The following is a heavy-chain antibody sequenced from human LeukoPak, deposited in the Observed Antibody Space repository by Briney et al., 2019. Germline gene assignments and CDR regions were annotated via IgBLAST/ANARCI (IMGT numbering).Heavy chain of an antibody. J-gene: IGHJ5*02. CDR1: GGSISSYY. V-gene: IGHV4-59*08. CDR3: ARQTMVRRWFDP. D-gene: IGHD3-10*01. CDR2: IYYSGST. Sequence: SETLSLTCTVSGGSISSYYWSWIRQPPGKGLEWIGYIYYSGSTNYNPSLKSRVTISVDTSKNQFSLKLSSVTAADTAVYYCARQTMVRRWFDPWGQGTLATVSS.